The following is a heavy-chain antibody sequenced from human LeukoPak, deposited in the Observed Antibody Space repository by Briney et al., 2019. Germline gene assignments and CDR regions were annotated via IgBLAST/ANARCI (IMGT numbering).Heavy chain of an antibody. CDR3: ATAYYYGSGTRHWAFDI. Sequence: SGTLSLTCAVSGGSISSSNWWSWVRQPPGKGLEWIGEIYHSGSTNYNPSLKSRVTISVDKSKNQFSLKLSSVTAADTAVYYCATAYYYGSGTRHWAFDIWGQGTMVTVSS. J-gene: IGHJ3*02. CDR1: GGSISSSNW. CDR2: IYHSGST. D-gene: IGHD3-10*01. V-gene: IGHV4-4*02.